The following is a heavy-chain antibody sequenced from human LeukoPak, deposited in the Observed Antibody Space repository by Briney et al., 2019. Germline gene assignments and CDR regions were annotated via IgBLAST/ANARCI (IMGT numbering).Heavy chain of an antibody. CDR2: IIPIFGTA. D-gene: IGHD2-15*01. J-gene: IGHJ3*02. CDR1: GYTFTSHG. Sequence: ASVKVSCKASGYTFTSHGISWVRQAPGQGLEWMGGIIPIFGTANYAQKFQGRVTITTDESTSTAYMELSSLRSEDTAVYYCARDRTSLGYCSGGSCRYDAFDIWGQGTMVTVSS. CDR3: ARDRTSLGYCSGGSCRYDAFDI. V-gene: IGHV1-69*05.